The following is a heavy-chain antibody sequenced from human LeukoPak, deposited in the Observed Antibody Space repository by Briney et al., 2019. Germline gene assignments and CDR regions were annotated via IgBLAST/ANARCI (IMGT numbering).Heavy chain of an antibody. CDR3: ARAFSGSGSYYSEMLYYYYMDV. V-gene: IGHV4-59*01. D-gene: IGHD3-10*01. Sequence: PSETLSLTCTVSGDSISSYYWSWIRQPPGKGLEWIGYIYYSGNTKYNPSLKSRVTISVDTSKNQISLKLNSVTAADTAVYYCARAFSGSGSYYSEMLYYYYMDVWGKGTTVTISS. CDR2: IYYSGNT. J-gene: IGHJ6*03. CDR1: GDSISSYY.